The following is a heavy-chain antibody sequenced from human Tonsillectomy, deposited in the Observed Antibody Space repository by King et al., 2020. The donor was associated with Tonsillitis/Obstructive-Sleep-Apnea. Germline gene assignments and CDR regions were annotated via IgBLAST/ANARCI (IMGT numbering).Heavy chain of an antibody. J-gene: IGHJ4*02. CDR2: IYHSGHT. CDR1: GASISSGDW. D-gene: IGHD2/OR15-2a*01. CDR3: ASRGGRSEYYSFDS. Sequence: QLQESGSGLVKPSGTLSLTCAISGASISSGDWWSWVRQPPGKGLEWIGEIYHSGHTNYNPSLKSRVTISVDKSKNQFSLKLSSVTAADTAVYYCASRGGRSEYYSFDSWGQGILVTVSS. V-gene: IGHV4-4*02.